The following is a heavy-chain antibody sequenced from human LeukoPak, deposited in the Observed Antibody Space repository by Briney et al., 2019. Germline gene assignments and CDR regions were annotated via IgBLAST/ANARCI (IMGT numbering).Heavy chain of an antibody. V-gene: IGHV4-34*01. Sequence: SETLSLTCAVYGGSFSGYYWSWIRQPPGKGLEWIGEINHSGSTNYNPSLKSRVTISVDTSKNQFSLKLSSVTAADTAVYYCARRAIFGVVNSMDVWGKGTTVTVSS. J-gene: IGHJ6*03. CDR2: INHSGST. CDR3: ARRAIFGVVNSMDV. CDR1: GGSFSGYY. D-gene: IGHD3-3*01.